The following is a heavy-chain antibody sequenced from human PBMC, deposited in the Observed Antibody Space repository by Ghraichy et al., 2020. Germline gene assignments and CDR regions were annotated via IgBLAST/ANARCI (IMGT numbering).Heavy chain of an antibody. Sequence: GGSLRLSCAASGFTFSGSAMHWVRQASGKGLEWVGRIRSKATSSATAYAASVKGRFTTSRDDSKHTAYLQMNSLKTEDTAVYYCTRPSILYGDYLFDYWGQGTLVTVSS. J-gene: IGHJ4*02. D-gene: IGHD4-17*01. CDR2: IRSKATSSAT. CDR3: TRPSILYGDYLFDY. CDR1: GFTFSGSA. V-gene: IGHV3-73*01.